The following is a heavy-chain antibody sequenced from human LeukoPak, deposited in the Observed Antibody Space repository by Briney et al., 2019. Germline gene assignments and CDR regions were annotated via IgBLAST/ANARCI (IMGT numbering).Heavy chain of an antibody. CDR3: ARKGGSGDYGVNY. CDR1: GFSFISYG. CDR2: IWHDGSNK. Sequence: GRSLRLSCVASGFSFISYGMHWVRQAPGKGLEWVAVIWHDGSNKYYADSVKGRFTISRDNSKNTLYLQMNSLRAEDTAVYYCARKGGSGDYGVNYWGQGTLVTVSS. V-gene: IGHV3-33*01. D-gene: IGHD4-17*01. J-gene: IGHJ4*02.